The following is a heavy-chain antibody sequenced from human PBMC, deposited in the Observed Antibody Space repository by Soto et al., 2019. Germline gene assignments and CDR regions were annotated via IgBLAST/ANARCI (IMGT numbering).Heavy chain of an antibody. D-gene: IGHD4-17*01. CDR3: ARGDYGGNQVFDY. CDR2: IIPILGIA. J-gene: IGHJ4*02. V-gene: IGHV1-69*02. Sequence: QVQLVQSGAEVKKPGSSVKVSCKASGGTFSSYTISWVRQAPGQGLEWMGRIIPILGIANYAQKFQGRVTITADKSTSTAYMELSSLRSEDTAVYYCARGDYGGNQVFDYGGQGTLVTVSS. CDR1: GGTFSSYT.